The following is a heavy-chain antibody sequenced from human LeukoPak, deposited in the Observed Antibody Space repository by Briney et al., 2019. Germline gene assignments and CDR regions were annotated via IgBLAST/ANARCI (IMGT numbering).Heavy chain of an antibody. CDR2: INHSGST. J-gene: IGHJ4*02. Sequence: PSETLSLTCAVYGGSFSGYYWSWIRQPPGKGLEWIGEINHSGSTNYNPSLKSRVTISVDTSKNQFSLKLSSVTAADTAVYYCASHVVVTGTRGFDHWGQGTLVTVSS. CDR3: ASHVVVTGTRGFDH. CDR1: GGSFSGYY. V-gene: IGHV4-34*01. D-gene: IGHD2-21*02.